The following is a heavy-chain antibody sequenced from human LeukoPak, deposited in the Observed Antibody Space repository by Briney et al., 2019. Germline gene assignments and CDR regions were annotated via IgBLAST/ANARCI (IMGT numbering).Heavy chain of an antibody. V-gene: IGHV1-2*02. D-gene: IGHD5-12*01. J-gene: IGHJ4*02. CDR3: SRGRADGYSGYDFGDY. Sequence: ASVKVSCKASGYTFTGYYMHWVRQAPAQGLEWMGLINPNSGGTDYAQKFQGRVTMARDTSISTAYMELSSLTSDDTAVYYCSRGRADGYSGYDFGDYWGQGTLVTVSS. CDR1: GYTFTGYY. CDR2: INPNSGGT.